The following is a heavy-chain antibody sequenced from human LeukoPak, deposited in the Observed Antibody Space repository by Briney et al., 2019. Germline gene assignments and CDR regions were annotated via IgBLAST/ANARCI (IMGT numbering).Heavy chain of an antibody. V-gene: IGHV1-69*13. Sequence: SVKVSCKASGYTFTSYGINWVRQAPGQGLEWMGGIIPIFGTANYAQKFQGRVTITADESTSTAYMELSSLRPEDTAVYYCAIGYCSGGSCYGPDYWGQGTLVTVSS. D-gene: IGHD2-15*01. CDR2: IIPIFGTA. CDR3: AIGYCSGGSCYGPDY. J-gene: IGHJ4*02. CDR1: GYTFTSYG.